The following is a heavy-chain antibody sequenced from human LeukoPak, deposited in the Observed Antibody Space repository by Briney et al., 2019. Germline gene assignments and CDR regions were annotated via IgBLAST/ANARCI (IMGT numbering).Heavy chain of an antibody. CDR2: INHSGST. V-gene: IGHV4-39*07. D-gene: IGHD1-20*01. CDR3: ARDLSITGTRGTLDY. J-gene: IGHJ4*02. CDR1: GGSISSSYSY. Sequence: PSETLSLTCTVSGGSISSSYSYWGWIRQPPGKGLEWIGEINHSGSTNYNPSLKSRVTISVDTSKNQFSLKLSSVTAADTAVYYCARDLSITGTRGTLDYWGQGTLVTVSS.